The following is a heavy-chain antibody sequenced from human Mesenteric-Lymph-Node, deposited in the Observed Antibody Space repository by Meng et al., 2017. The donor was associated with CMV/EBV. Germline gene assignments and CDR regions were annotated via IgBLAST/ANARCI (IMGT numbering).Heavy chain of an antibody. J-gene: IGHJ5*02. Sequence: GESLKISCAASGFTFSNSDMNWVRQAPGKGLEWVSGVSWNGSRTHYADSVKGRFIISRDNSRNFLYQQMNSLRPEDTAVYYCAKAPITIFGVPISPFDPWGQGTLVTVSS. D-gene: IGHD3-3*01. V-gene: IGHV3-19*01. CDR3: AKAPITIFGVPISPFDP. CDR2: VSWNGSRT. CDR1: GFTFSNSD.